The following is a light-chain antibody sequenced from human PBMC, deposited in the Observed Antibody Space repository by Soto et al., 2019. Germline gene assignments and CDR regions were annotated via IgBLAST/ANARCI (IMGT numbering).Light chain of an antibody. CDR2: AAS. CDR3: QQSYTTPPT. CDR1: QSISTY. J-gene: IGKJ1*01. Sequence: DIQMTQSPSSLSASVGDRVTITCRTSQSISTYLNWYQQNPGTAPKLLISAASTLQSGVPSRFSGGGFWTDFTLTISSLQPEDFATYYCQQSYTTPPTFGQGTKVEI. V-gene: IGKV1-39*01.